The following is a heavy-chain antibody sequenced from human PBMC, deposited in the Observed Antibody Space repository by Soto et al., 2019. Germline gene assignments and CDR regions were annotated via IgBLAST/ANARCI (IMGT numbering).Heavy chain of an antibody. Sequence: PGGSLRLSCAASGFTFSSYAMHWVRQAPGKGLEWVAVISYDGSNKYYADSVKGRFTISRDNSKNTLYLQMNSLRAEDTAVYYCARTDTAMVTDYYYGMAVWGQGSRVTVSS. CDR1: GFTFSSYA. D-gene: IGHD5-18*01. J-gene: IGHJ6*02. V-gene: IGHV3-30-3*01. CDR3: ARTDTAMVTDYYYGMAV. CDR2: ISYDGSNK.